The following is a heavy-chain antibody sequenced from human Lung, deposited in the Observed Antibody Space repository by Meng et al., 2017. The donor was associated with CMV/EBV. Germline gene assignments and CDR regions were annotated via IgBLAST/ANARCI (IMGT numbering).Heavy chain of an antibody. D-gene: IGHD3-10*01. J-gene: IGHJ4*02. CDR2: IRSKAYGGTT. Sequence: SCTASGFTFGDYAMSWVRQAPGKGLEWVGFIRSKAYGGTTEYAASVKGRFTISRDDSKSIAYLQMNSLKTEDTAVYYCSCTYGSGSYRYYWGQGTLVTVSS. CDR1: GFTFGDYA. CDR3: SCTYGSGSYRYY. V-gene: IGHV3-49*04.